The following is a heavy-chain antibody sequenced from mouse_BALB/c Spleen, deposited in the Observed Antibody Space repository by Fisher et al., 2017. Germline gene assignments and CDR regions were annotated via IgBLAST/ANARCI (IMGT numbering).Heavy chain of an antibody. CDR3: ARFKKGMDY. Sequence: KFKGKATLTADKSSSTAYMQLSSLTSEDSAVYFCARFKKGMDYWGQGTSVTVSS. J-gene: IGHJ4*01. V-gene: IGHV1-80*01.